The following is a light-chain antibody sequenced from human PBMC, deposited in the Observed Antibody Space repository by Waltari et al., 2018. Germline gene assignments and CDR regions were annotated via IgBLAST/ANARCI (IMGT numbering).Light chain of an antibody. Sequence: QSVLTQPPSVSGAPGQRVTISCTGSRSNIGAGYDVHWYQQLPGTAPQLLIYDNRGRPAGVPDRFSGSKSGTSASLAITGLQAEDEAAYYCQSFDNSLSGVVFGGGTKLTVL. CDR1: RSNIGAGYD. J-gene: IGLJ2*01. CDR3: QSFDNSLSGVV. CDR2: DNR. V-gene: IGLV1-40*01.